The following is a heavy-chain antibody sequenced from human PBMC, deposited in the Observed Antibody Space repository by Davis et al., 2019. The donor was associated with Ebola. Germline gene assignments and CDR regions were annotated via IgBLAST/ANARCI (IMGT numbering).Heavy chain of an antibody. CDR1: GFAFSTFA. CDR3: ARDPSSYDSAGWGF. V-gene: IGHV3-53*01. CDR2: LYSAGAS. Sequence: GESLKISCVGSGFAFSTFAMHWVRQAPGEGLEWVSSLYSAGASYYADFVKGRFTVTRDASKNTLYLQMNSLRAEDTAVYYCARDPSSYDSAGWGFWGQGTLVTVSS. J-gene: IGHJ4*02. D-gene: IGHD3-22*01.